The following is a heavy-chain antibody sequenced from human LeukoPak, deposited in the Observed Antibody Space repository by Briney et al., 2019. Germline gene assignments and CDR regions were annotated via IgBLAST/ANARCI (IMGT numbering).Heavy chain of an antibody. D-gene: IGHD1-26*01. CDR2: ISGGGGST. CDR1: GFTFSSYA. CDR3: AKRAGRDRPGWDMDV. V-gene: IGHV3-23*01. Sequence: GVSLRLSCAASGFTFSSYAMSWVRQAPGKGLEWVSAISGGGGSTYYADSVKGRFTISRDNSKNTLYLQMNSLRAEDTAVYYCAKRAGRDRPGWDMDVWGQGTTVTVSS. J-gene: IGHJ6*02.